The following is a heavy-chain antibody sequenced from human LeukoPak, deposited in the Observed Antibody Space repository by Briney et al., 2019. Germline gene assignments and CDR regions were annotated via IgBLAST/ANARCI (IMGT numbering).Heavy chain of an antibody. V-gene: IGHV1-69*05. CDR3: ALSYSSGWYGNNWFDP. CDR2: IIPIFGTA. Sequence: SVKVSCKASGGTVSSYAISWVRQAPGQGLEWMGGIIPIFGTANYAQKFQGRVTITTDESTSTAYMELSSLRSEDPAVYYCALSYSSGWYGNNWFDPWGQGTLVTVSS. D-gene: IGHD6-19*01. CDR1: GGTVSSYA. J-gene: IGHJ5*02.